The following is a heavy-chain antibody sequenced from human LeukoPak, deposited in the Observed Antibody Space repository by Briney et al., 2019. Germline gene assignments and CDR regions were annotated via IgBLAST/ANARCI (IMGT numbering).Heavy chain of an antibody. V-gene: IGHV4-39*07. CDR2: IYTSGST. CDR3: ARLNGDYPGHYYYYMDV. D-gene: IGHD4-17*01. J-gene: IGHJ6*03. Sequence: SETLSLTCTVSGVSISSSNSYWGWIRQPPGKGLEWIGRIYTSGSTNYNPSLKSRVTISVDTSKNQFSLKLSSVTAADTAVYYCARLNGDYPGHYYYYMDVWGKGTTVTIS. CDR1: GVSISSSNSY.